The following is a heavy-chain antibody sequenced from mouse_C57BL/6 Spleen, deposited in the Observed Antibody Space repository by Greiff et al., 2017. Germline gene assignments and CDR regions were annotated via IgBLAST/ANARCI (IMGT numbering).Heavy chain of an antibody. CDR3: TRSYDYGEDY. CDR2: IDPETGGT. CDR1: GYTFTDYE. D-gene: IGHD2-4*01. J-gene: IGHJ2*01. V-gene: IGHV1-15*01. Sequence: QVQLQQSGAELVRPGASVTLSCKASGYTFTDYEMHWVKQTPVHGLEWIGAIDPETGGTAYNQKFKGKAILTADKSSSTAYMELRSLTSEDSAVYYCTRSYDYGEDYWGQGTTLTVSS.